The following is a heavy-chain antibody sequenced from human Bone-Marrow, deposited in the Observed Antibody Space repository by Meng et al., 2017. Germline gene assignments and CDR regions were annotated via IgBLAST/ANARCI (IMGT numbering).Heavy chain of an antibody. D-gene: IGHD2-2*01. Sequence: GESLKISCAASGFTFSSYAIHWVRQAPGKGLEWVAVISYDGNKKYYAESVKGRFTISRDNSKNTLYLQMNSLRIEDTAVYFCARIHLLGYCASTSCPPGDWGQGTRVTVSS. J-gene: IGHJ4*02. CDR3: ARIHLLGYCASTSCPPGD. CDR2: ISYDGNKK. CDR1: GFTFSSYA. V-gene: IGHV3-30*01.